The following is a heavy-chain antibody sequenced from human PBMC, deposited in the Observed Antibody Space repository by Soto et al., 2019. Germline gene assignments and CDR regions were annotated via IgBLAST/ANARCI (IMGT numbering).Heavy chain of an antibody. D-gene: IGHD6-6*01. J-gene: IGHJ3*02. V-gene: IGHV2-5*01. Sequence: SGPTLVNPTQTLTLTCSFSGFSLSTSGVGVGWIRQSPGKAMEWLALIYWSGDEHYRPSLKSRLSIIKDTSKNHVDLIMTDMDPVDTATYYCARGLATLPVFAFDIWGQGTMVTVSS. CDR1: GFSLSTSGVG. CDR2: IYWSGDE. CDR3: ARGLATLPVFAFDI.